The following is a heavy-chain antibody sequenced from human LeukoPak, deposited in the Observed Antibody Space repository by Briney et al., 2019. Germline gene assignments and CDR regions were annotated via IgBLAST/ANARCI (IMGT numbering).Heavy chain of an antibody. Sequence: GGSLRLSCAASGFTFSDYYMSWIRQAPGKGLEWVSYISSSGSTIYYADSVKGRFSISRDNAKNSLYLQMNSLRAEDTAVYYCARDPLSDWFDPWGQGTLVTVSS. J-gene: IGHJ5*02. V-gene: IGHV3-11*01. CDR2: ISSSGSTI. CDR1: GFTFSDYY. CDR3: ARDPLSDWFDP.